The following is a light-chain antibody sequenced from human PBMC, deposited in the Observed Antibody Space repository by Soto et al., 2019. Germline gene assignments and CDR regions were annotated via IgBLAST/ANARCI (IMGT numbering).Light chain of an antibody. CDR2: GNT. V-gene: IGLV1-40*01. CDR1: SSNIGAGYD. J-gene: IGLJ1*01. CDR3: QSYDSSLNGQIYV. Sequence: QSVLTQPPSVSGAPGQRVTISCTGSSSNIGAGYDVHWYQLLPGTAPKLLIYGNTNRPSGVPDRFSGSKSGTSASLAITGLQAEDEADYYCQSYDSSLNGQIYVFGPGTKLTVL.